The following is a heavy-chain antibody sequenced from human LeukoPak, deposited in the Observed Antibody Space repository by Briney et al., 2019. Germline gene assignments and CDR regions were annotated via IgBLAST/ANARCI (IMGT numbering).Heavy chain of an antibody. D-gene: IGHD4-17*01. Sequence: GASVKVSCKASGGTFINYAFSWVRQAPGQGLEWMGGVIPIFATTNYAQKFQGRVTITADKSTSTAYMELSCLRSEDTAVYYCARAPTDDYGDYASLDYWGQGTLVTVSS. V-gene: IGHV1-69*06. CDR1: GGTFINYA. J-gene: IGHJ4*02. CDR3: ARAPTDDYGDYASLDY. CDR2: VIPIFATT.